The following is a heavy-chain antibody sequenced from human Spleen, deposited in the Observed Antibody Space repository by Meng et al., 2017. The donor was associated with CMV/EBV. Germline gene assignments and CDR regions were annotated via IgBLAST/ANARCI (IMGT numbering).Heavy chain of an antibody. CDR2: ISSSSSYI. CDR3: ARVDITIFGVGFDY. V-gene: IGHV3-21*04. CDR1: GFTFSSYS. J-gene: IGHJ4*02. Sequence: GESLKISCAASGFTFSSYSMNWVRQAPGKGLEWVSSISSSSSYIYYADSVKGRFTISRDNAKNSLYLQMNSLRAEDTAVYYCARVDITIFGVGFDYWGQGTLVTVSS. D-gene: IGHD3-3*01.